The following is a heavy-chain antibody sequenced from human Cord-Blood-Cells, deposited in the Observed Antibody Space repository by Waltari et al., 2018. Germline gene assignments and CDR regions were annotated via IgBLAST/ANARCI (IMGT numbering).Heavy chain of an antibody. CDR2: INHSGST. J-gene: IGHJ4*02. CDR3: ARGRDFDY. Sequence: QVQLQQWGAGLLKPSETLSLTCAVYGGSFSGYYWSWIRQPPGKGLEGIGEINHSGSTNYNPSLKSRVTISVDTSKNQFSLKLSSVTAADTAVYYCARGRDFDYWGQGTLVTVSS. CDR1: GGSFSGYY. V-gene: IGHV4-34*01.